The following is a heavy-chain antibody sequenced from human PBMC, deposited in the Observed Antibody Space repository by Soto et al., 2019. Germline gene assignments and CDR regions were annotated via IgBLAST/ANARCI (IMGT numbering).Heavy chain of an antibody. CDR2: INTNSGGT. V-gene: IGHV1-2*04. Sequence: QVQLVQSGAEVKKPGASVKVSCKASGYTFTGYYMHWVRQAPGKGLEWMGEINTNSGGTNYAQKFQGWVTMTRDTSISTAYMGLSRLRSDDTAVYYCASAIGGWPQLSDWGQGTLVTVSS. J-gene: IGHJ4*02. CDR3: ASAIGGWPQLSD. D-gene: IGHD5-12*01. CDR1: GYTFTGYY.